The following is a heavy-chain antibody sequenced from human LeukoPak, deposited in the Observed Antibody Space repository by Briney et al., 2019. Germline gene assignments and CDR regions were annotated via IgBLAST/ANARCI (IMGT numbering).Heavy chain of an antibody. Sequence: PSETLSLTCTVSGGSISSYYWSWIRQPPGKGLEWIGYIYYSGSTNYNPSLKSRVTISVDTSKNQFSLKLSSVTAADTAVYYCARPPIAAAGKVDTFDIWGQGTMVTVPS. V-gene: IGHV4-59*08. CDR3: ARPPIAAAGKVDTFDI. CDR2: IYYSGST. J-gene: IGHJ3*02. CDR1: GGSISSYY. D-gene: IGHD6-13*01.